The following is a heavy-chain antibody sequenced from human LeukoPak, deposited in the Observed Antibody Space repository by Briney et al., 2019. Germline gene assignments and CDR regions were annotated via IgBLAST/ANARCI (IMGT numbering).Heavy chain of an antibody. V-gene: IGHV4-38-2*02. D-gene: IGHD1-7*01. CDR3: ARGLNYNWNYYRRDFPGSAVNFDY. J-gene: IGHJ4*02. CDR2: IYHSGST. Sequence: PSETLSLTCTVSGYSISSGYYWGWIRQPPGKGLERIGSIYHSGSTYYNPSLKSRVTISVDTSKNQFSLKLSSVTAADTAVYYCARGLNYNWNYYRRDFPGSAVNFDYWGQGTLVTVSS. CDR1: GYSISSGYY.